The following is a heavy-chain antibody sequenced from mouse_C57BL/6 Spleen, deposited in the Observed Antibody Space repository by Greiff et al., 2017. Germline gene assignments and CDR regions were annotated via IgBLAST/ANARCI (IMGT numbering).Heavy chain of an antibody. D-gene: IGHD1-1*01. CDR2: IHPNSGST. Sequence: VQLQQPGAELVKPGASVKLSCKASGYTFTSYWMHWVKQRPGQGLEWIGMIHPNSGSTNYNEKFKSKATLTVDKSSSTAYMQLSSLTSEDSAVYDYEREDYGNKGFDYWGQGTTLTVSS. V-gene: IGHV1-64*01. CDR3: EREDYGNKGFDY. CDR1: GYTFTSYW. J-gene: IGHJ2*01.